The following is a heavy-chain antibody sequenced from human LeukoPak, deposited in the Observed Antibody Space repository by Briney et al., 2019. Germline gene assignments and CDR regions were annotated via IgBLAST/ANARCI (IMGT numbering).Heavy chain of an antibody. CDR3: ARIDIAVAGFT. Sequence: SETLSLTCTVSGYSISSGYYWGWIRQPPGKVLEWIGSIYHSGSTYYNPSLKSRVTISVDTSKNQFSLKLSSVTAADTAVYYCARIDIAVAGFTWGQGTLVTVSS. CDR2: IYHSGST. J-gene: IGHJ5*02. CDR1: GYSISSGYY. D-gene: IGHD6-19*01. V-gene: IGHV4-38-2*02.